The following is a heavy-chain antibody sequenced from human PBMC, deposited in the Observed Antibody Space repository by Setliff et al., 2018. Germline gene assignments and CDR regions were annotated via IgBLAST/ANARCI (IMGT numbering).Heavy chain of an antibody. CDR1: GFTFSNYW. J-gene: IGHJ4*02. CDR3: ASTQRGTSSEC. Sequence: LRLSCAASGFTFSNYWMSWVRQAPGKGLEWVANIKQDGSEKYHVDSVKGRFTISRDNAKNSLYLQMNSLRAEDTAVYYCASTQRGTSSECWGQGTLVTVSS. D-gene: IGHD6-6*01. V-gene: IGHV3-7*03. CDR2: IKQDGSEK.